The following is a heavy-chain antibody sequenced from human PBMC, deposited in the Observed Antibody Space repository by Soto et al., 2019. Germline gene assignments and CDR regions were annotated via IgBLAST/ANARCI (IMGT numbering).Heavy chain of an antibody. CDR2: IIPIPGTA. J-gene: IGHJ6*02. V-gene: IGHV1-69*01. D-gene: IGHD2-2*01. CDR3: ARSQGSSTSLEIYYYYYYGMDV. Sequence: QVQLVQSGAEVKKPGSSVKVSCKASGGTFGSYAISWVRQAPGQGLEWMGGIIPIPGTANYAQKFQGRVTIGADESTSTAYMELSSLRSEDTAVYYCARSQGSSTSLEIYYYYYYGMDVWGQGTTVTVSS. CDR1: GGTFGSYA.